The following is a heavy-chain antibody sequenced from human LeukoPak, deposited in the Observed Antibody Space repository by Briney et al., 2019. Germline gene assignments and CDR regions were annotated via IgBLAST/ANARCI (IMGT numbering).Heavy chain of an antibody. CDR1: GFTLSNYA. CDR3: AKVMQDRSMNMHFDY. V-gene: IGHV3-23*01. J-gene: IGHJ4*02. D-gene: IGHD5-18*01. Sequence: GGSLRLSCVASGFTLSNYAMCWVRQAPGKGLEWGSALYEIGASTYYAESVKGRFTVSRESSKNTLNLQMNSLRAEDTAVYYCAKVMQDRSMNMHFDYWGPGNQVTVSS. CDR2: LYEIGAST.